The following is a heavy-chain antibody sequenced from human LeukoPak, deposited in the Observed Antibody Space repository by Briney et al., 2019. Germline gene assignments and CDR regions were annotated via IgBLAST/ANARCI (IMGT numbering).Heavy chain of an antibody. CDR2: IKQDGSQK. CDR1: GFTFSSYW. V-gene: IGHV3-7*01. CDR3: ATVRGSDGNFYIDY. D-gene: IGHD2-15*01. J-gene: IGHJ4*02. Sequence: GGSLRLSCAASGFTFSSYWMSWVRQAPGKGLEWVANIKQDGSQKYYVDSVKGRFTISRDNSKNMLYLQMSSLRAEDTAVYYCATVRGSDGNFYIDYWGQGTLVTVSS.